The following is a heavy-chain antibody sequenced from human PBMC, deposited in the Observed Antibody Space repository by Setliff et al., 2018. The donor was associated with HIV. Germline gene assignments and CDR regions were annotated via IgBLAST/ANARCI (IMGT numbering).Heavy chain of an antibody. CDR2: IYPGDSIT. D-gene: IGHD1-26*01. J-gene: IGHJ4*02. Sequence: GESLKISCKASGYSFTNYWIGWVRQMPGKGLEWIGVIYPGDSITRYGPSFQGQVSISADTSITTAYLQWNSLKASDTAMYYCTRRRRAPGIEDLEAYWGQGTLVTVSS. CDR3: TRRRRAPGIEDLEAY. V-gene: IGHV5-51*01. CDR1: GYSFTNYW.